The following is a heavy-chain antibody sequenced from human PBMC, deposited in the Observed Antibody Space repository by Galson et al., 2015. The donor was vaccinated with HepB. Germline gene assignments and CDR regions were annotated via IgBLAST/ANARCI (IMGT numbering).Heavy chain of an antibody. D-gene: IGHD6-13*01. J-gene: IGHJ6*03. Sequence: SVKVSCKASGYTFTSYDINWVRQATGQGLEWMGWMNPNSGNTGYAQKIQGRVTMTRNTSISTAYMELSSLRSEDTAVYYCARPDPGIAAAGVYHYYYMDVWGKGTTVTVSS. CDR3: ARPDPGIAAAGVYHYYYMDV. CDR1: GYTFTSYD. CDR2: MNPNSGNT. V-gene: IGHV1-8*01.